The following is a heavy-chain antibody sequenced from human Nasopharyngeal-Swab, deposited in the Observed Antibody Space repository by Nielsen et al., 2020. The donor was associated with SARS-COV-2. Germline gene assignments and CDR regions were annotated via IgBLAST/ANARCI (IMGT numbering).Heavy chain of an antibody. CDR3: AKDETYYDFWSGYFRWFDP. D-gene: IGHD3-3*01. J-gene: IGHJ5*02. CDR2: ISGSGGST. Sequence: WIRQPPGKGLEWVSAISGSGGSTYYADSVKGRFTISRDNSKNTLYLQMNSLRAEDTAVYYCAKDETYYDFWSGYFRWFDPWAREPWSPSPQ. V-gene: IGHV3-23*01.